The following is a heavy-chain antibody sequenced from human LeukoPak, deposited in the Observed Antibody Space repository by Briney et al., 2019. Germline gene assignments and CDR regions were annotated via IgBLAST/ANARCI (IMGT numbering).Heavy chain of an antibody. CDR1: GFTFSSYA. J-gene: IGHJ6*02. Sequence: PGGSLRLSCAASGFTFSSYAMHWVRQAPGKGLEWVAVISYDGSNKYYADSVKGRFTISRDNSKNTLYLQMNSLRAEDTAVYYCAREGKTYYDFWSGYWAPQQYQYYYGMDVWGQGTTVTVSS. V-gene: IGHV3-30-3*01. CDR2: ISYDGSNK. D-gene: IGHD3-3*01. CDR3: AREGKTYYDFWSGYWAPQQYQYYYGMDV.